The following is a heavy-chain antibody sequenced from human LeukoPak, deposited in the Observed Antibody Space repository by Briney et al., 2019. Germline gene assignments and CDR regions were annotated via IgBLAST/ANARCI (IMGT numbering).Heavy chain of an antibody. D-gene: IGHD6-13*01. J-gene: IGHJ4*02. CDR3: ASRPAGNTWYGVFDY. CDR1: GSFIHSHY. Sequence: SGAPSLPCSVSGSFIHSHYWIRSRQSPGEGLEWIGYVFNGGSTNYNPSLKSRVTMSLDTSRDQFSLRLSSVTAAGTAIYYCASRPAGNTWYGVFDYWSQGTLVTVSS. V-gene: IGHV4-59*11. CDR2: VFNGGST.